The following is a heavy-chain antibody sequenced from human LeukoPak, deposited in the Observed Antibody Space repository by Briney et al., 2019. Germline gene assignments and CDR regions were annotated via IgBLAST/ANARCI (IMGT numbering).Heavy chain of an antibody. CDR3: AKGGSSSPRSTFDY. V-gene: IGHV3-74*01. CDR1: GFTFSSYW. CDR2: INGDGTTT. J-gene: IGHJ4*02. Sequence: GGSLRLSCAASGFTFSSYWMHWVRQAPGKGLVWVSHINGDGTTTNYADSVKGRFTISRDNAKNTVYLQMNSLSAEDTAVYYCAKGGSSSPRSTFDYWGQGTLLTVSS. D-gene: IGHD6-13*01.